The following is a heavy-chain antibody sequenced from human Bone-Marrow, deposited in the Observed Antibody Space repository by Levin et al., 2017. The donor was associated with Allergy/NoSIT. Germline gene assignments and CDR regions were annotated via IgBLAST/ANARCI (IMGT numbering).Heavy chain of an antibody. D-gene: IGHD6-19*01. CDR2: MNPGSGNT. CDR1: GYTFNNHD. J-gene: IGHJ4*02. CDR3: ARVLRGGWSAY. Sequence: GESLKISCKASGYTFNNHDTNWVRQAPGQGLEWMGWMNPGSGNTGYAQKFKGRVTMTRNTSVTTAHMELSSLRSEDTAVYYCARVLRGGWSAYWGQGTLVTVSS. V-gene: IGHV1-8*01.